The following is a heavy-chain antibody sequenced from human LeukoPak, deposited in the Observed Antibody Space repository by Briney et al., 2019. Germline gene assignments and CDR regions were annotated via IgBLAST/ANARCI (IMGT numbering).Heavy chain of an antibody. CDR3: ARNTLINAMDV. J-gene: IGHJ6*02. D-gene: IGHD2-2*02. CDR1: GGSISSYY. Sequence: SETLSLTCTVSGGSISSYYWSWIRQPPGKGLEWITYIYYSGSTNYNPSLKSRVTISVDTSKNQFSLKLSSVTAADTAVYYCARNTLINAMDVWGQGTTVTVSS. V-gene: IGHV4-59*08. CDR2: IYYSGST.